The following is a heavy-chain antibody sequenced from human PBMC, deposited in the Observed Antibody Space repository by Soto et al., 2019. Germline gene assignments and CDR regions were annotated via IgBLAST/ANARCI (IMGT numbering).Heavy chain of an antibody. D-gene: IGHD7-27*01. J-gene: IGHJ4*02. Sequence: QVHLAQSGAEMQKPGASVQVSCKPSGYSLMKIYFHWVRQAPGQGLEWLGAINPDGGATNNTQILQGRVTATFDTSASTVFMDLGRLRSDDTAVYYCARGPRNWGSRYFDYWGQGTLVTVSS. CDR1: GYSLMKIY. CDR3: ARGPRNWGSRYFDY. CDR2: INPDGGAT. V-gene: IGHV1-46*01.